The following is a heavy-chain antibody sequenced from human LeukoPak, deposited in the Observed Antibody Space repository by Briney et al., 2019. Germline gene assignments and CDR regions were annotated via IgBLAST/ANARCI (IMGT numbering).Heavy chain of an antibody. CDR3: AAKYYYDSSGYYYAF. D-gene: IGHD3-22*01. V-gene: IGHV1-2*02. CDR2: INPNSGGT. J-gene: IGHJ4*02. Sequence: ASVKVSCKASGYTFTGYYMHWVRQAPGQGFEWMGWINPNSGGTIYAQKFQGRVTMTEDTSTDTAYMELSSLRSEDTAVYYCAAKYYYDSSGYYYAFWGQGTLVTVSS. CDR1: GYTFTGYY.